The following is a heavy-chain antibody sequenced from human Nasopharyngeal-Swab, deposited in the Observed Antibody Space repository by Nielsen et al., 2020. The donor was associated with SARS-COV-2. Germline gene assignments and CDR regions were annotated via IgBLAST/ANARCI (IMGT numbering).Heavy chain of an antibody. CDR1: GGSFNGFY. CDR3: ARAGRVGDAYTGLDV. J-gene: IGHJ6*02. CDR2: INHNERT. D-gene: IGHD5-24*01. V-gene: IGHV4-34*01. Sequence: SETLSLTCSVSGGSFNGFYWNWICQAPGKGLEWIGEINHNERTNYNPSLKSRIAMLVDTSNNQVSLKVSSVSAGDTAVYYCARAGRVGDAYTGLDVWGQGTTVTVSS.